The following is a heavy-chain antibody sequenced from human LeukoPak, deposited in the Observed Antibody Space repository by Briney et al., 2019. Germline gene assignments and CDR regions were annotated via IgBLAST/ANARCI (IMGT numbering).Heavy chain of an antibody. Sequence: GGSLRLSCAASGFTFSDYYMSWIRQAPGKGLEWVSYISSSGSTIYYADSVKGRFTISRDNAKNSLYLQMNSLRAEDTAVYYCARSVRYCSSTSCPFDYWGQGTLVTVSS. V-gene: IGHV3-11*04. J-gene: IGHJ4*02. CDR1: GFTFSDYY. D-gene: IGHD2-2*01. CDR3: ARSVRYCSSTSCPFDY. CDR2: ISSSGSTI.